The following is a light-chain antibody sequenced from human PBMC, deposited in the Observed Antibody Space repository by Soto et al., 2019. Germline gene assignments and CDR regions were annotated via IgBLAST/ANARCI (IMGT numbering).Light chain of an antibody. Sequence: QSALTQPASVSGSPGQSITISCTGTSSDVGSYNLVSWYQQHPGKAPKLMIYDVSKRPSGVSNRFSGSKSGNTASLTISGLQAADEADYYCCSYAGSSTFVVFGGGTKVTVL. CDR3: CSYAGSSTFVV. CDR2: DVS. CDR1: SSDVGSYNL. V-gene: IGLV2-23*02. J-gene: IGLJ2*01.